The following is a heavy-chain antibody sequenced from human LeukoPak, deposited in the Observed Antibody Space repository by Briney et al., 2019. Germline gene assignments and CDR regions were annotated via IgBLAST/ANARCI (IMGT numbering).Heavy chain of an antibody. Sequence: GGSLRLSCAASGFTFSNYWMSWVRQAPGKGLEWVANIKQDGSEKYYVDSVKGRFTISRDNAKNSLYLQMNSLRAEDTAVYYCARTQGYCSSTSCLERYNWFDPWGQGTLVTVSS. V-gene: IGHV3-7*01. D-gene: IGHD2-2*01. J-gene: IGHJ5*02. CDR2: IKQDGSEK. CDR3: ARTQGYCSSTSCLERYNWFDP. CDR1: GFTFSNYW.